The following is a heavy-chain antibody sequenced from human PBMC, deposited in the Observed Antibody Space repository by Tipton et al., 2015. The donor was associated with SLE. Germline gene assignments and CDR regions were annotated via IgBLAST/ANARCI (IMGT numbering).Heavy chain of an antibody. CDR2: IHYSGST. Sequence: TLSLTCAVSGGSISSGSFSWSWIRQPPGKGLEWIAYIHYSGSTNYNPSLKSRVTISVDTSKNEFSVRLSSVTAADTAVYYCAREACSGGNCWFDYWGQGTLVTVSS. V-gene: IGHV4-61*01. D-gene: IGHD2-15*01. J-gene: IGHJ4*02. CDR1: GGSISSGSFS. CDR3: AREACSGGNCWFDY.